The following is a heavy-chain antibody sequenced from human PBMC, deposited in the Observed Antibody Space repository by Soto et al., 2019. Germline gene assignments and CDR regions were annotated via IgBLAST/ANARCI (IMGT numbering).Heavy chain of an antibody. CDR1: GGSISTYY. Sequence: PSETLSLTCTVSGGSISTYYGSWIRQPAGKGLEWIGRIDTSGNTNYNPSLKSRVTMSVDTSKKQFSLKLTSVTAADTAVYYCARYSSNWFQTEGMDVWGQGTTVTVS. CDR2: IDTSGNT. CDR3: ARYSSNWFQTEGMDV. V-gene: IGHV4-4*07. J-gene: IGHJ6*02. D-gene: IGHD6-13*01.